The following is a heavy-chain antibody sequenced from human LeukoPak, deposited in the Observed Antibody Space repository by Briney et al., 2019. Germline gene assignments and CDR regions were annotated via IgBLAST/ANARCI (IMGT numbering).Heavy chain of an antibody. V-gene: IGHV1-18*01. D-gene: IGHD1-26*01. CDR2: ISAYNGNT. J-gene: IGHJ5*02. CDR3: ARTEEWELQNFDP. CDR1: GYTFTSYG. Sequence: VASVKVSXKASGYTFTSYGISWVRQAPGQGLEWMGWISAYNGNTNYAQKLQGRVTMTTDTSTSTAYMGLRSLRSDDTAVYYCARTEEWELQNFDPWGQGTLVTVSS.